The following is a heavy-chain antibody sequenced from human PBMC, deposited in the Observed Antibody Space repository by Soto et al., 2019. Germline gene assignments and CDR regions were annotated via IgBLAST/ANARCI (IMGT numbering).Heavy chain of an antibody. J-gene: IGHJ4*02. CDR1: GFTFSSYS. CDR3: ARDKGRSPLDY. CDR2: ISSSSSTI. Sequence: GGSLRLSCASSGFTFSSYSMNLVRQAPGKGLEWVSYISSSSSTIYYADSVKGRFTISRDNAKNSLYLQMNSLRAEDTAVYYYARDKGRSPLDYWGQGTLVTVS. V-gene: IGHV3-48*01. D-gene: IGHD2-15*01.